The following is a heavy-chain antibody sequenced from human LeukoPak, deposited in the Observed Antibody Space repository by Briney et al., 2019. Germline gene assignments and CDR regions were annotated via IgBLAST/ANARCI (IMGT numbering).Heavy chain of an antibody. V-gene: IGHV3-23*01. D-gene: IGHD2-15*01. CDR1: GFTFSSRDW. Sequence: GGSLRLSCVASGFTFSSRDWMTWVRQAPGKGLEWVSAISGSGGTTYYADSVKGRFTISRDNSKNTLYLQMNSLRAEDTAIYYCAKNGDRGAYCSGGSCYPYYYYYMDVWGKGTTVTISS. CDR2: ISGSGGTT. J-gene: IGHJ6*03. CDR3: AKNGDRGAYCSGGSCYPYYYYYMDV.